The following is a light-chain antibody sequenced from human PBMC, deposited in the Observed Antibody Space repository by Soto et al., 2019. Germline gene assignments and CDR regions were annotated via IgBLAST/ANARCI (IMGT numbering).Light chain of an antibody. J-gene: IGKJ4*01. CDR1: QSISTY. V-gene: IGKV1-39*01. CDR2: GAS. CDR3: QQSYTNLLT. Sequence: DILMTQSPSSLSASVGDRVTITCRASQSISTYLNWYQQKPGKAPYLLIYGASRLQSGVPSRFVGSGSGTDFTLTINSLQPEDFATYFCQQSYTNLLTFGGGTRVEFK.